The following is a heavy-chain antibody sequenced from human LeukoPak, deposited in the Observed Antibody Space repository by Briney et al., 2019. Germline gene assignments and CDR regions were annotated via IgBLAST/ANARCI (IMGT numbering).Heavy chain of an antibody. Sequence: PSETLSLTCTVPGGSISSEGYYWAWIRQPPGKGLEWIGEIYHSGSTNYNPSLKSRVTISVDKSKNQFSLKLSSVTAADTAVYYCARPCGGGSCYPAWPYAFDIWGQGTMVTVSS. CDR3: ARPCGGGSCYPAWPYAFDI. CDR2: IYHSGST. J-gene: IGHJ3*02. V-gene: IGHV4-39*07. D-gene: IGHD2-15*01. CDR1: GGSISSEGYY.